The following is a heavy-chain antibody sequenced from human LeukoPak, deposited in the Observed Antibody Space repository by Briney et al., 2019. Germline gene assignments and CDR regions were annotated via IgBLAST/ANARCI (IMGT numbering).Heavy chain of an antibody. CDR2: IYYSGTT. J-gene: IGHJ5*02. CDR1: GGSVSSGTYY. Sequence: PSETLSLTCTVSGGSVSSGTYYWSWIRQPPGKGLEWIGYIYYSGTTNYNPSLKSRVTISVDTSKNQVSLRLTSVTAADTAVYYSASVGIAAYRFDPWGQGTLVTVSS. CDR3: ASVGIAAYRFDP. V-gene: IGHV4-61*01. D-gene: IGHD6-6*01.